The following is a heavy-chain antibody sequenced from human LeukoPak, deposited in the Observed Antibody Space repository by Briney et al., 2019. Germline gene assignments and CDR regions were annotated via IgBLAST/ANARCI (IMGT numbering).Heavy chain of an antibody. CDR2: IYPGDSDT. CDR1: GYSFTSYW. J-gene: IGHJ4*02. D-gene: IGHD6-13*01. CDR3: ARQIRSSSCFDY. V-gene: IGHV5-51*01. Sequence: GESLKISCKGSGYSFTSYWIGWVRQMPGKRVEWGGIIYPGDSDTRYSPSFQGQVTISADKSISTAYLQWSSLKASDTAMYYCARQIRSSSCFDYWGQGTLVTVSS.